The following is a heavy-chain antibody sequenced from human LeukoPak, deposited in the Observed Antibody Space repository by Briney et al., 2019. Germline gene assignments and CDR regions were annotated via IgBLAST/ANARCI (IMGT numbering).Heavy chain of an antibody. Sequence: GGSLRLSCAASGFTFDDYAMHWVRQAPGKGLEWVSGISWNSGSIGYADSVKGRFTISRDNAENSLYLQMNSLRAEDTALYYCAKDADYWGQGTLVTVSS. J-gene: IGHJ4*02. CDR3: AKDADY. CDR2: ISWNSGSI. CDR1: GFTFDDYA. V-gene: IGHV3-9*01.